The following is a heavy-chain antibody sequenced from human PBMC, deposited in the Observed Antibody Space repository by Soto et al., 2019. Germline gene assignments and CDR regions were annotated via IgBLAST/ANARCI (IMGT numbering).Heavy chain of an antibody. CDR3: AREPPEGYNFDY. CDR2: IYPTDRGA. Sequence: QVQLVQSGAELKNPGASVKISCKTSGYTFTSYYLHWMRQAPGQGLEWMGIIYPTDRGASYTQNFQGRVTMPRDTSTSTVYMELSSLRSDDTAVYYCAREPPEGYNFDYWGQGTLVTVSS. D-gene: IGHD5-18*01. V-gene: IGHV1-46*03. J-gene: IGHJ4*02. CDR1: GYTFTSYY.